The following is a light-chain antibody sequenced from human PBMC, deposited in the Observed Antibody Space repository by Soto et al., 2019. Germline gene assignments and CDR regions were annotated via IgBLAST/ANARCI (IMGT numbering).Light chain of an antibody. CDR2: EVT. CDR3: NSYVGSNNYV. V-gene: IGLV2-8*01. J-gene: IGLJ1*01. Sequence: QSVLTQPPSASGSPGQSVTISGIGTASDIGRYSYVSWYQHHPGKAPKLIIYEVTKRPSGVPDRFSGSKSGNTASLTVSGLQADDEADYYCNSYVGSNNYVFGTGTKVTVL. CDR1: ASDIGRYSY.